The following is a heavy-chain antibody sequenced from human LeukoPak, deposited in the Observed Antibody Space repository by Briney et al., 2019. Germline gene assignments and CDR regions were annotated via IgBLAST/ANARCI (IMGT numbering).Heavy chain of an antibody. D-gene: IGHD4-17*01. J-gene: IGHJ3*01. CDR2: IKPNSATT. Sequence: GASVKVSCKTSGYTFTDYYVHWVRQAPGHGLEWMGWIKPNSATTNYAQRLQGRVTFTRDTSLSIAYMALSSLTSEDAAVYFCARGDFGETNTAFDVWGQGTLVAVSS. CDR1: GYTFTDYY. CDR3: ARGDFGETNTAFDV. V-gene: IGHV1-8*03.